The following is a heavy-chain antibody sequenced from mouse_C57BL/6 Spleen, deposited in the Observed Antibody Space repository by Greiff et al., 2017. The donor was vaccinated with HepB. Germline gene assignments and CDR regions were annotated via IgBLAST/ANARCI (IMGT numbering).Heavy chain of an antibody. D-gene: IGHD2-10*02. CDR2: INPGSGGT. CDR1: GYAFTNYL. Sequence: QVQLQQSGAELVRPGTSVKVSCKASGYAFTNYLIEWVKQRPGQGLEWIGVINPGSGGTNYNEKFKGKATLTADKSSSTAYMQLSSLTSEDSAVYVCAREGYGRDSFDYWGQGTTLTVSS. V-gene: IGHV1-54*01. CDR3: AREGYGRDSFDY. J-gene: IGHJ2*01.